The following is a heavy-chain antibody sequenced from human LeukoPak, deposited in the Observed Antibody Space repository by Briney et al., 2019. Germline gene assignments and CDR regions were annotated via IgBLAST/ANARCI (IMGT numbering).Heavy chain of an antibody. D-gene: IGHD3-16*02. J-gene: IGHJ4*02. CDR3: AKYDSLITFGGVIVY. CDR1: GFTFDDYA. V-gene: IGHV3-9*01. CDR2: ISWNSGSI. Sequence: GRSLRLSCAASGFTFDDYAMHWVRQAPGKGLEWVSGISWNSGSIGYADSVKGRFTISRDNSKNTLYLQMNSLRAEDTAVYYCAKYDSLITFGGVIVYWGQGTLVTVSS.